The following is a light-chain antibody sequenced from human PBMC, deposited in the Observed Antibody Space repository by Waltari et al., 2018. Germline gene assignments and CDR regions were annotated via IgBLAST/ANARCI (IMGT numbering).Light chain of an antibody. CDR2: DVS. CDR1: SSDVGFYNY. J-gene: IGLJ3*02. V-gene: IGLV2-14*01. Sequence: QSALTQPASVSGSPGQSITISCTGTSSDVGFYNYVSWYQQHPGKAPKLKIYDVSERRSGVSDRFSGSKSGNTASLTISGLQAEDEADYYCNSYTGSSSWVFGGGTKLAVL. CDR3: NSYTGSSSWV.